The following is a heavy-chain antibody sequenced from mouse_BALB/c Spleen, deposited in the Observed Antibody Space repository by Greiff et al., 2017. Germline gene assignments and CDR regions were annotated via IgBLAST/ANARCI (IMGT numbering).Heavy chain of an antibody. CDR3: ARERYGNYLYDFDY. V-gene: IGHV1-4*01. CDR1: GFTFTSYT. J-gene: IGHJ2*01. D-gene: IGHD2-10*02. CDR2: INPSSGYT. Sequence: VQLQQSGAELARPGASVKMSCTASGFTFTSYTMHWVKQRPGQGLEWLGYINPSSGYTNYNQKFKDKATLTADKSSSTAYMQLSSLTSEDSAVYYCARERYGNYLYDFDYWGQGTTLTVSS.